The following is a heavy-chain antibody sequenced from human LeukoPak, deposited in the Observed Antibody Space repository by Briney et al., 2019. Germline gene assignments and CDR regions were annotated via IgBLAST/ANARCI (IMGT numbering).Heavy chain of an antibody. V-gene: IGHV3-64*01. Sequence: GGSLRLSCAASGFTFSSYAMHWVRQAPGKGLEYVSAISSNGGSTYYANSVKGRFTISRDNSKNTLYLQMGSLRAEDMAVYYCAREPVDTAMGGTGFDYWGQGTLVTVSS. CDR3: AREPVDTAMGGTGFDY. CDR1: GFTFSSYA. CDR2: ISSNGGST. D-gene: IGHD5-18*01. J-gene: IGHJ4*02.